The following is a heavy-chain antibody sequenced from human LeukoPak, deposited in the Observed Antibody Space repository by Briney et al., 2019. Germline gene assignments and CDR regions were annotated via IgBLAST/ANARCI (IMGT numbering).Heavy chain of an antibody. CDR2: ISGSGGAT. CDR3: AKPGVGPTPLLTPHDY. D-gene: IGHD1-26*01. CDR1: GFTFSSYA. V-gene: IGHV3-23*01. Sequence: GGSLRLSCVASGFTFSSYAMSWVRQAPGKGLEWVSSISGSGGATYYAEPVKGRFTISRDKSKNTVSLQMSSLRAEDTAIYYCAKPGVGPTPLLTPHDYWGQGALVTVSS. J-gene: IGHJ4*02.